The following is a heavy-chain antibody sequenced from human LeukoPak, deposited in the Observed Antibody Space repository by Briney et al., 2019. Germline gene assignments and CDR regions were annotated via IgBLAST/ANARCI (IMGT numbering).Heavy chain of an antibody. J-gene: IGHJ4*02. CDR3: AGESGSAWITGGDFDY. CDR2: IYDNGDT. V-gene: IGHV4-39*07. Sequence: SETLSLTCTVSGGSISSADYFWSWIRQPPGKGLEWIGRIYDNGDTDYNPSPKSRVTISKDASKNQFSLKVTSMTAADTAVYYCAGESGSAWITGGDFDYWGQGTLVTVSS. D-gene: IGHD1-26*01. CDR1: GGSISSADYF.